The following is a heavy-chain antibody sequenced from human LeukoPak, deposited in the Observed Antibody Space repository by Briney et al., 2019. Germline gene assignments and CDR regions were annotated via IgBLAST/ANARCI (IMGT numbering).Heavy chain of an antibody. V-gene: IGHV4-4*02. CDR2: IYHSGST. Sequence: PSGTLSLTCAVSGGSISSTNWWSWVRQPPGKGLEWIGEIYHSGSTNYNPSLKTRVTISVDKSKNQFSLKLSSLTAADTAVYYCARRPQDGSSWYVFDYWGQGTLVTVSS. CDR1: GGSISSTNW. D-gene: IGHD6-13*01. CDR3: ARRPQDGSSWYVFDY. J-gene: IGHJ4*02.